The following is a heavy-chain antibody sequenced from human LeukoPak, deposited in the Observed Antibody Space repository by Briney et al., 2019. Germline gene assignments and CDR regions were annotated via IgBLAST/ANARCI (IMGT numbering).Heavy chain of an antibody. J-gene: IGHJ4*02. CDR1: GGSFSGYY. D-gene: IGHD3-22*01. CDR2: INHSGST. CDR3: ARDHYYYGSSGYYHKEYYFDY. Sequence: PSETLSLTCAVYGGSFSGYYWSWIRQPPGKGLEWIGEINHSGSTNYNPSLKSRVTISVNTSKNQFSLKLSSVTAADTAVYYCARDHYYYGSSGYYHKEYYFDYWGQGTLVTISS. V-gene: IGHV4-34*01.